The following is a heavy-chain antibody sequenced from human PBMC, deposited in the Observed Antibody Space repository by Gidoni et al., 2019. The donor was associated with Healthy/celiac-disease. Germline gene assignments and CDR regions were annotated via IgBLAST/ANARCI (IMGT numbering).Heavy chain of an antibody. CDR2: INHSGST. CDR3: ARGCYCSSTSCYTGNFDY. V-gene: IGHV4-34*01. Sequence: QVQLQQWGAGLLKPSETLSLTCAVYGGSFSGYYWSWIRQPPGKGLEWIGEINHSGSTNYNPSLKSRVTISVDTSKNQFSLKLSSVTAADTAVYYCARGCYCSSTSCYTGNFDYWGQGTLVTVSS. CDR1: GGSFSGYY. J-gene: IGHJ4*02. D-gene: IGHD2-2*02.